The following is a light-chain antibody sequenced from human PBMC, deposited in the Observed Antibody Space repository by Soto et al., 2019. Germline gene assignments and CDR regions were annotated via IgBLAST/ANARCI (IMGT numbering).Light chain of an antibody. CDR3: QQSNTYPLS. CDR2: AAS. Sequence: DIQMTQSPSSLSASVGDRVTITCRASQDITTYLAWFQQKPGKAPKSLIFAASRLHSGVPSRISGSGSGTDFTLTISSLQPEDFATYYCQQSNTYPLSFGGGTKVEMK. V-gene: IGKV1-16*01. J-gene: IGKJ4*01. CDR1: QDITTY.